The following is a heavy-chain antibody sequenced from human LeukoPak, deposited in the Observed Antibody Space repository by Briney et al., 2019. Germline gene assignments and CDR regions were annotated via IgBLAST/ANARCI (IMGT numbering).Heavy chain of an antibody. CDR2: IYTSGST. Sequence: PSETLSLTCTVSGGSISSGSYYWSWIRQPAGKGLEWIGRIYTSGSTNYNPSLKSRVTISVDTSKNQFSLKLSSVTAADTAVYYCAGRLEGVDGIWGQGTMVTVSS. V-gene: IGHV4-61*02. CDR1: GGSISSGSYY. CDR3: AGRLEGVDGI. J-gene: IGHJ3*02. D-gene: IGHD3-16*01.